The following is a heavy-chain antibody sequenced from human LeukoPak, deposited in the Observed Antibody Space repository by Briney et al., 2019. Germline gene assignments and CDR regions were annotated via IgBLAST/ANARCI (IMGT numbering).Heavy chain of an antibody. V-gene: IGHV3-33*01. CDR3: AREDGDYYLAY. D-gene: IGHD5-24*01. J-gene: IGHJ4*02. CDR2: LWYDGSNK. Sequence: AGGSLRLSCAASGFTFSSYGMHWVRQAPGKGLEWVAVLWYDGSNKYYADSVKGRFTISRDNSKDTLYLQMNSLRAEDTAVYYCAREDGDYYLAYWGQGTLVTVSS. CDR1: GFTFSSYG.